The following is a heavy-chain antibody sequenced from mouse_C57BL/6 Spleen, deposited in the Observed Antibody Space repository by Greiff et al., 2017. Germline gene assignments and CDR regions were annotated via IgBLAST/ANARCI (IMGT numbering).Heavy chain of an antibody. V-gene: IGHV14-2*01. CDR1: GYTFTDYY. CDR3: AGRDLGKTAWMAY. Sequence: VQLQQSGAELVKPGASVKLSCTASGYTFTDYYMHWVKQRTEQGLEWIGRIDPEDGDTKYTKKFQGKATITADTSSNTAYLQLSSLTSEDSAVYYCAGRDLGKTAWMAYWGQGTLVTVSA. CDR2: IDPEDGDT. J-gene: IGHJ3*01.